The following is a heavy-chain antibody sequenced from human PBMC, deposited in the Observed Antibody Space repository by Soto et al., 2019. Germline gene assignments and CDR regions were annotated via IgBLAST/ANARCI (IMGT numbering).Heavy chain of an antibody. Sequence: ASVKVSCKASGYTFTSYYMHWVRQAPGQGLEWMGIINPSGGSTSYAQKFQGRVTMTRDTSTSTVYMELSSLRSEDTAVYYCARTEIGYCSGGSCYEPYYYYGMGVWGQGTTVTVSS. D-gene: IGHD2-15*01. J-gene: IGHJ6*02. V-gene: IGHV1-46*01. CDR1: GYTFTSYY. CDR3: ARTEIGYCSGGSCYEPYYYYGMGV. CDR2: INPSGGST.